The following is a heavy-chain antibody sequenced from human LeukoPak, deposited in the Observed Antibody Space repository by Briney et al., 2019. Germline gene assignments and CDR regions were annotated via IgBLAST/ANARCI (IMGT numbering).Heavy chain of an antibody. CDR3: ASGSSGWLGAFDP. V-gene: IGHV3-74*01. Sequence: PGGSLRLSCAASGFTFSGYWMHWVRQAPGKGLVWVSRINSDGSSTSYADSVKGRFTISRDNAKNTLYLQMNSLRAEDTAVYYCASGSSGWLGAFDPWGQGTLVTVSS. CDR2: INSDGSST. CDR1: GFTFSGYW. J-gene: IGHJ5*02. D-gene: IGHD6-19*01.